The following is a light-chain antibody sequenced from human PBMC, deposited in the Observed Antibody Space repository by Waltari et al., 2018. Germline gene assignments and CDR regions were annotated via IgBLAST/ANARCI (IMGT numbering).Light chain of an antibody. CDR1: QSVSNSF. V-gene: IGKV3-20*01. J-gene: IGKJ1*01. Sequence: EMWLTQSPGTLSLSPGERAPLSCRASQSVSNSFLAWYQQKPGQAPRLLIYGASSRATGIPGRFSGSGSGTDFTLIISRLEPEDLTVYYCQQYCSSPETFGQGTKVEIK. CDR2: GAS. CDR3: QQYCSSPET.